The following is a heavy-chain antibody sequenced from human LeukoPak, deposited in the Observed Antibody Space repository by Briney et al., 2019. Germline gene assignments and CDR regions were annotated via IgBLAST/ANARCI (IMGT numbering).Heavy chain of an antibody. J-gene: IGHJ4*02. D-gene: IGHD2-15*01. CDR3: AKGGRSSGGSYYDY. V-gene: IGHV3-21*01. CDR1: GFILSSYW. Sequence: GGSLRLSCAASGFILSSYWMSWVRQAPGKGLEWVSSISSSSSYIYYADSVEGRFTISRDNAKNSLYLQMNSLRAEDTAVYYCAKGGRSSGGSYYDYWGQGTLVTVSS. CDR2: ISSSSSYI.